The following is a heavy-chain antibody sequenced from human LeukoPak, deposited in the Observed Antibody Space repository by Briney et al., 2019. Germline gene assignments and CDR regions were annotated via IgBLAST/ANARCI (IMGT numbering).Heavy chain of an antibody. Sequence: GGSLRLSCAASGFTFNTYGMSWVRQAPGKGLEWVSVISGSGDSTYYADSVKGRFTTSRDNSKNTVSLQMNSLRVEDTATYYCASEDGRFDHWGQGTLVTVAS. CDR3: ASEDGRFDH. CDR1: GFTFNTYG. CDR2: ISGSGDST. V-gene: IGHV3-23*01. J-gene: IGHJ4*02.